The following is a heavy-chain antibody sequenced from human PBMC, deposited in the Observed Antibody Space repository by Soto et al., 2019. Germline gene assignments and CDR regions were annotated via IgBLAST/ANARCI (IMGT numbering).Heavy chain of an antibody. Sequence: GGSVRLSCAASGFTFSNFGMHWVRQAPGKGLEYVSAVTGDGARTFYADSVKGRFTISRDNSKNTLYLQMGSLRADDMAVYYCARVFPDSGGYYYDYWGQGVLVTVSS. V-gene: IGHV3-64*02. CDR2: VTGDGART. CDR3: ARVFPDSGGYYYDY. J-gene: IGHJ4*02. D-gene: IGHD3-22*01. CDR1: GFTFSNFG.